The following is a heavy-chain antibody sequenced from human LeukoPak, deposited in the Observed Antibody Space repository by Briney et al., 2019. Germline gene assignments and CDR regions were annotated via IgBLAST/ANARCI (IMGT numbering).Heavy chain of an antibody. CDR1: GGSINSYY. J-gene: IGHJ5*02. Sequence: PLETLSLTCTVSGGSINSYYWSCIRQPPGKGLKPIGYIHYTGSTNDNPSLKSRVTISADTSNSQFYLKLSSVTAADTAIYYCARGGYYGSGNDFRFDPWGQGTLVTVSS. CDR2: IHYTGST. D-gene: IGHD3-10*01. V-gene: IGHV4-59*01. CDR3: ARGGYYGSGNDFRFDP.